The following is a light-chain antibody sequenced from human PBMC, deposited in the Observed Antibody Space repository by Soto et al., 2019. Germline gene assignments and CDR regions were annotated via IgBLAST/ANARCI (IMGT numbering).Light chain of an antibody. Sequence: DIHMTQSPSTLSASVGDRVVITCRASQSIDRWLALYQQKPRKAPQLLIYRASFTENGVPPRFSGSGSGTDFTLDITTLQPDDFATYVCQHYNSYPYSFGQGTKLEI. CDR3: QHYNSYPYS. CDR2: RAS. CDR1: QSIDRW. V-gene: IGKV1-5*03. J-gene: IGKJ2*03.